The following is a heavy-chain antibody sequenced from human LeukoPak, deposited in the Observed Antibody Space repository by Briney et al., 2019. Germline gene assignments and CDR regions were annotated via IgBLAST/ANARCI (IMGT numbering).Heavy chain of an antibody. D-gene: IGHD4-17*01. CDR1: GFTFTSYS. CDR2: IGTAGDT. CDR3: ARDRHDYGDHTGAYWFFDL. V-gene: IGHV3-13*01. J-gene: IGHJ2*01. Sequence: GGSLRLSCAASGFTFTSYSMNWVRQAPGRGLEWVSAIGTAGDTYYPGSVKGRFTISGENAENSVYLQMNNLRAEDTAVYYCARDRHDYGDHTGAYWFFDLWGRGTLVTVSS.